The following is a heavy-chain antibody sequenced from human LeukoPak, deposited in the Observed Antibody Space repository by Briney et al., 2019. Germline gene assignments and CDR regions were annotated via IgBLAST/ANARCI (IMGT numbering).Heavy chain of an antibody. CDR3: ARDEVQLSVDY. V-gene: IGHV3-21*01. CDR2: ISSSSSYI. CDR1: GFTFSSYS. J-gene: IGHJ4*02. D-gene: IGHD5-18*01. Sequence: SGGSLRLSCAASGFTFSSYSMNWVRQAPGKGLEWVSSISSSSSYIYYADSVKGRSTISRDNAKNSLYLQMNSLRAEDTAVYYCARDEVQLSVDYWGQGTLVTVSS.